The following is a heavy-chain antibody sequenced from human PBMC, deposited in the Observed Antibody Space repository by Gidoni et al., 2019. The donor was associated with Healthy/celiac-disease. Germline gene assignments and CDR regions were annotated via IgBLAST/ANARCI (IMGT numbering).Heavy chain of an antibody. CDR2: INWNGGST. D-gene: IGHD6-13*01. V-gene: IGHV3-20*04. Sequence: EVQLVECGGGVVRPGGSLGLCCAACGFPVADYGMSWVRQAPGKGLEWVSGINWNGGSTGYADSVKGRFTISRDNAKNSLYLQMNSLRAEDTALYYCARGAGYSSSWYVADYWGQGTLVTVSS. CDR3: ARGAGYSSSWYVADY. CDR1: GFPVADYG. J-gene: IGHJ4*02.